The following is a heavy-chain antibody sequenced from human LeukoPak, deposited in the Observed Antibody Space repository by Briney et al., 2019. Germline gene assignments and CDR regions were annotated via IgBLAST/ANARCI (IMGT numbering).Heavy chain of an antibody. CDR1: GFTFSSYS. V-gene: IGHV3-21*01. D-gene: IGHD3-3*01. CDR3: AREYDFWSGYYTPVDV. Sequence: PGESLRLSCAASGFTFSSYSMTWVRQAPGKGLEWVSSISSSSSYIYYADSVKGRFTISRDNAKNSLYLQMNSLRAEDTAVYYCAREYDFWSGYYTPVDVWGQGTTVTVSS. J-gene: IGHJ6*02. CDR2: ISSSSSYI.